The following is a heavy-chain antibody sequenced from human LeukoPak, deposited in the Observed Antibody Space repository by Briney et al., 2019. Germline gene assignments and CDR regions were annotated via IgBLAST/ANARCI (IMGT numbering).Heavy chain of an antibody. V-gene: IGHV3-21*01. CDR1: GFTFSSYA. CDR2: ISSSSSYI. Sequence: GRSLRLSCAASGFTFSSYAMHWVRQAPGKGLEWVSSISSSSSYIYYADSVKGRFTISRDNAKNSLYLQMNSLRAEDTAVYYCARDPRYSSSSDFYFDYWGQGTLVTVSS. J-gene: IGHJ4*02. D-gene: IGHD6-6*01. CDR3: ARDPRYSSSSDFYFDY.